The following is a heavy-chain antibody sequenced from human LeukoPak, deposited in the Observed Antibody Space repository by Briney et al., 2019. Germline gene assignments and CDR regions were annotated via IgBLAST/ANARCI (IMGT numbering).Heavy chain of an antibody. CDR1: GGSLTNYY. D-gene: IGHD2-2*01. V-gene: IGHV4-34*01. Sequence: KPSETLSLTCSVSGGSLTNYYWSWIRQPPGKGLERIGEINHSGSTNYNPSLKSRVTISVDTSKNQFSLKLSSVTAADTAVYYCARGTFGDVVVPAAISLDYWGQGTLVTVSS. CDR3: ARGTFGDVVVPAAISLDY. J-gene: IGHJ4*02. CDR2: INHSGST.